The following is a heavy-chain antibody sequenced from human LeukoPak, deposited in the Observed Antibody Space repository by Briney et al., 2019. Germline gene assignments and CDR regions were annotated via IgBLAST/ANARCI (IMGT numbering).Heavy chain of an antibody. CDR3: ARDLRCSSTSCYPTGWFDP. D-gene: IGHD2-2*01. V-gene: IGHV1-69*04. CDR1: GYTFTSYG. CDR2: IIPILGIA. Sequence: SVKVSCKASGYTFTSYGISWVRQAPGQGLEWMGRIIPILGIANYAQKFQGRVTITADKSTSTAYMELSSLRSEDTAVYYCARDLRCSSTSCYPTGWFDPWGQGTLVTVSS. J-gene: IGHJ5*02.